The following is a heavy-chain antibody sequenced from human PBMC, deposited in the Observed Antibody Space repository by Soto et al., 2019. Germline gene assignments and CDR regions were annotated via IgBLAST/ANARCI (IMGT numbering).Heavy chain of an antibody. CDR1: GYNFITDW. J-gene: IGHJ6*02. CDR3: ARLSRASFALDV. V-gene: IGHV5-10-1*01. D-gene: IGHD3-16*01. Sequence: GESLKISCKGPGYNFITDWISWVRQMPGKGLEWMGRIDPTDSYTKYSPSFEGHVTISADKSISTAYLQWSSLKALDSAVYYCARLSRASFALDVWGQGTTVTVSS. CDR2: IDPTDSYT.